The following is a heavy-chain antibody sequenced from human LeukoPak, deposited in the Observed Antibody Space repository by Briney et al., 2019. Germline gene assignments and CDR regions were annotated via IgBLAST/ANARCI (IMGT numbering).Heavy chain of an antibody. V-gene: IGHV3-74*01. J-gene: IGHJ4*02. CDR1: GFAFSSYW. CDR3: ARSQFDY. Sequence: GGSLRHSCATSGFAFSSYWMLWVRQVPGKGLVWVSRISGDGSTTTYADSVKGRFTISRDNTKNILYLQMDSLRTEDTAIYYCARSQFDYWGQGILVTVSS. CDR2: ISGDGSTT.